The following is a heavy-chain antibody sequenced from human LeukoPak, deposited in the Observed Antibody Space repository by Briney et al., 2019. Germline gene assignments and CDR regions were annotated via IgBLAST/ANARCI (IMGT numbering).Heavy chain of an antibody. Sequence: GGSLRLSCAASGFTFSGSAMHWVRQASGKGLEWVGRIRSKANSYATAYAASVKGRFTISRDDSKNTAYLQMNSLKTEDTAVYYCTRGTEGSSSWNDYWGQGTLVTVSS. CDR1: GFTFSGSA. V-gene: IGHV3-73*01. D-gene: IGHD6-13*01. J-gene: IGHJ4*02. CDR3: TRGTEGSSSWNDY. CDR2: IRSKANSYAT.